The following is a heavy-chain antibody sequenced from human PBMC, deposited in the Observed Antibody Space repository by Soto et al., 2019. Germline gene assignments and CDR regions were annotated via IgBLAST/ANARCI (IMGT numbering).Heavy chain of an antibody. D-gene: IGHD4-17*01. J-gene: IGHJ4*02. CDR2: IWYDGSNK. CDR3: PRDPHDYGDYVFDY. Sequence: GGSLRLSCAASGFTFSSYGMHWVRQAPGKGLEWVAVIWYDGSNKYYADSVKGRFTISRDNSKNTLYLQMNSLRAEDTDVYYCPRDPHDYGDYVFDYWGQGTLVTVSS. CDR1: GFTFSSYG. V-gene: IGHV3-33*01.